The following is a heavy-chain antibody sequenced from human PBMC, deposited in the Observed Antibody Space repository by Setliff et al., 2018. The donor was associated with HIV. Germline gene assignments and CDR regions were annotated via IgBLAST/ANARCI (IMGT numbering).Heavy chain of an antibody. CDR2: ISYTGIT. J-gene: IGHJ3*02. V-gene: IGHV4-39*01. D-gene: IGHD6-6*01. CDR1: GGSISRGSYS. CDR3: ARGHSSSAYDAYDI. Sequence: SETLSLTCTVSGGSISRGSYSWGWIRQPPGKGLEWIGSISYTGITNYNPSLKSRVTISVDTSQNQFSLKLTSVTAADTAVYYCARGHSSSAYDAYDIWGQGTMVTVSS.